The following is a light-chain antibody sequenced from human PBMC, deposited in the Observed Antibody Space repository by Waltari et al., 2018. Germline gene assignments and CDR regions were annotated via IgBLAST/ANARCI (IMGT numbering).Light chain of an antibody. CDR1: QNIVNY. Sequence: DIQMTQPPSSLSASVGDRVTITCRASQNIVNYLNWHQQKPGKAPNLLIFGASNLLSRVPSRFSGSGSGTDFTLTISSLQPGDFATYYCQQSYSTPYTFGQGTKVEIK. J-gene: IGKJ2*01. CDR2: GAS. V-gene: IGKV1-39*01. CDR3: QQSYSTPYT.